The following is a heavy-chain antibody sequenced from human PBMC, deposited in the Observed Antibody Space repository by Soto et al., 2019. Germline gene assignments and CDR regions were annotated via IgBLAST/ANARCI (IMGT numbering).Heavy chain of an antibody. CDR1: GFTFSRHG. Sequence: GGSLRLSCVASGFTFSRHGLSWVRQAPGKGLEWVSTINPSGDSTFYADSVKGRFTISRANSKNTVYLQMNSLSVGDTAVYLCAKVDVSTAGSFHYWREGALVTVSS. V-gene: IGHV3-23*01. J-gene: IGHJ4*02. CDR3: AKVDVSTAGSFHY. CDR2: INPSGDST. D-gene: IGHD2-15*01.